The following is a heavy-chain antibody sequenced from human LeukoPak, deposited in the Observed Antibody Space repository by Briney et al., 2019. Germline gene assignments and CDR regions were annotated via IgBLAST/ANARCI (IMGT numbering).Heavy chain of an antibody. Sequence: SETLSLTCTVSGGSISSYYWSWIRQPPGKGLEWIGYIYYSGSTNYNPSLKSRVTISVDTSKNQFSLKLSSVTAADTAVYYCARGSRGVASPFDYWGQGTLVTVSS. J-gene: IGHJ4*02. V-gene: IGHV4-59*01. CDR3: ARGSRGVASPFDY. CDR1: GGSISSYY. CDR2: IYYSGST. D-gene: IGHD2-15*01.